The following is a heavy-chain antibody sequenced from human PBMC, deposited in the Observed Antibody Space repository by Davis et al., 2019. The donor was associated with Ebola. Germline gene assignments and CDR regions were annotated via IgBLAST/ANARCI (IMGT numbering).Heavy chain of an antibody. Sequence: ASVKVSCKASGYTFTGYYMHWVRQAPGQGLEWMGRINPNSGGTNYAQKFQGRVTMTRDTSISTAYMELSRLRSDDTAVYYCARGYCTNGVCYADVYGMDVWGKGTTVTVSS. CDR2: INPNSGGT. D-gene: IGHD2-8*01. J-gene: IGHJ6*04. CDR3: ARGYCTNGVCYADVYGMDV. CDR1: GYTFTGYY. V-gene: IGHV1-2*06.